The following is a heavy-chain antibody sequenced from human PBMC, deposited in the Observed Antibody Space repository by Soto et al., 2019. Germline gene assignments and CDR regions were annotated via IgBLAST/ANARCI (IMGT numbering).Heavy chain of an antibody. Sequence: SETLSLTCAVSGYSISSGYYWGWIRQPPGKGLEWIGSIYHSGSIYYNPTLKSRDTIPVETSKNQFSLKLSSVSAADTAVYYCARDGTYGDYLDKGGDYWCQGTLVTVSS. CDR3: ARDGTYGDYLDKGGDY. J-gene: IGHJ4*02. V-gene: IGHV4-38-2*02. CDR2: IYHSGSI. CDR1: GYSISSGYY. D-gene: IGHD4-17*01.